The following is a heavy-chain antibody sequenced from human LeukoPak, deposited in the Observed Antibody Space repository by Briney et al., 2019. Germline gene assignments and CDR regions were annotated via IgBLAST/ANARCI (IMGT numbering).Heavy chain of an antibody. D-gene: IGHD2-15*01. CDR1: GGSITSHY. CDR3: ARDAIDGGYFMDV. V-gene: IGHV4-59*11. CDR2: MYYSGFS. J-gene: IGHJ6*03. Sequence: SETLSLTCTVSGGSITSHYWSWIRQPPGKGLEWIGYMYYSGFSNYNPSLKSRVTISIDTSKNQFSLKLSSVTAADTAVYYCARDAIDGGYFMDVRGRGTTVTVSS.